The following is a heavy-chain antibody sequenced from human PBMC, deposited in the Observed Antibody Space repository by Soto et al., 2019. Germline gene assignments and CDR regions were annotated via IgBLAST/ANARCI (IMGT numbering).Heavy chain of an antibody. CDR1: GFTFSSNA. V-gene: IGHV3-23*01. CDR3: AKGFSGTYQDLFDY. J-gene: IGHJ4*02. D-gene: IGHD1-7*01. Sequence: PVGSLRLSCAASGFTFSSNAMTWVRQTPGKGLEWVSTITGRGKTTYYADSVKGRFTISRDNSKNTLYLQMTSLRAEDTALYYCAKGFSGTYQDLFDYWGQGTLVTVSS. CDR2: ITGRGKTT.